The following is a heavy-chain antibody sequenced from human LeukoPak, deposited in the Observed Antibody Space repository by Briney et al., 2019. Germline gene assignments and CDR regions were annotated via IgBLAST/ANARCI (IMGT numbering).Heavy chain of an antibody. Sequence: ASVKVSCKASGYTFSGFYIHWVRQAPGQGLEWMGWINPNSGVTNYAQKLQGRVTITRDTSIDTAYMQLSRLRSDDTAVYYCARTLVVINDAFDIWGQGTMVTVSS. CDR1: GYTFSGFY. CDR3: ARTLVVINDAFDI. CDR2: INPNSGVT. D-gene: IGHD3-22*01. V-gene: IGHV1-2*02. J-gene: IGHJ3*02.